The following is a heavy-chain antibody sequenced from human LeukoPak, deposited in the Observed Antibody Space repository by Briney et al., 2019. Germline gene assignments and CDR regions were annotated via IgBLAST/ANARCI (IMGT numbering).Heavy chain of an antibody. CDR3: ARDLLPMTKAGVVND. V-gene: IGHV1-2*02. Sequence: ASVKVSCKASGYTFTGYYMHWVRQAPGQGLEWMGWINPNSGGTNYAQKFQGRVTMTRDTSISTAYMELSSLRSEDTAVYYCARDLLPMTKAGVVNDWGQGSLVIVSA. CDR1: GYTFTGYY. D-gene: IGHD3-3*01. CDR2: INPNSGGT. J-gene: IGHJ4*02.